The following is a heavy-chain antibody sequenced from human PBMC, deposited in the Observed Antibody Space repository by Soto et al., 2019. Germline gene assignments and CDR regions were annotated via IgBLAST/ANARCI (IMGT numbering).Heavy chain of an antibody. D-gene: IGHD1-26*01. Sequence: PGGSLKRPVEAPGGPVNSYWRAWALQVPGIGLEGMGIIYPRDSDTTYSPSFQGQVTISVDKSISTAYLQWSSLKASDTAMYYCARPGDGIRATTPYGMDVWGQGTTVTVSS. CDR1: GGPVNSYW. J-gene: IGHJ6*02. CDR3: ARPGDGIRATTPYGMDV. V-gene: IGHV5-51*01. CDR2: IYPRDSDT.